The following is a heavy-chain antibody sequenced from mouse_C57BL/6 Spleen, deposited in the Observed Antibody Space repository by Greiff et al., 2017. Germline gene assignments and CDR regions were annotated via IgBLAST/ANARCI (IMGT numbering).Heavy chain of an antibody. CDR2: IDPSDSYT. CDR3: AGTLENYAMDY. V-gene: IGHV1-59*01. CDR1: GYTFTSYW. J-gene: IGHJ4*01. Sequence: QVQLQQPGAELVRPGTSVKLSCKASGYTFTSYWMHWVKQRPGQGLEWIGVIDPSDSYTNYNQKFKGKATLTVDTSSSTAYMQLSSLTSEDSAVXYCAGTLENYAMDYWGQGTSVTVSS.